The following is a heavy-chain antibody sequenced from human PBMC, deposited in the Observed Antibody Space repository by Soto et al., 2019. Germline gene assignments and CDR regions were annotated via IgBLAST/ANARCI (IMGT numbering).Heavy chain of an antibody. CDR1: GFTCRSHG. V-gene: IGHV3-30*18. J-gene: IGHJ4*02. Sequence: GGFMRLCCAASGFTCRSHGRRWVSKETGKGLEWVAVISYDGSNKYYADSVKGRFTISRDNSKNTLYLQMNSLRAEDTAVYYCAKSYYDSSGYPFDSWGQGTLVTVSS. CDR3: AKSYYDSSGYPFDS. CDR2: ISYDGSNK. D-gene: IGHD3-22*01.